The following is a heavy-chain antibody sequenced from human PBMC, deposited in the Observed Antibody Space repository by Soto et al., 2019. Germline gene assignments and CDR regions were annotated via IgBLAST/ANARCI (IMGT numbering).Heavy chain of an antibody. V-gene: IGHV3-23*01. Sequence: PGGSLRLSCAASGFTFSRYAMSWVRQAPGKGLEWVSAISGSGGSTYYGDSVKGRFTISRDNSKNTLYLQMNSLRADDTAVYYCAKDPGDITIFGVVFENWFDPWGQGTLVNVSS. CDR3: AKDPGDITIFGVVFENWFDP. J-gene: IGHJ5*02. D-gene: IGHD3-3*01. CDR2: ISGSGGST. CDR1: GFTFSRYA.